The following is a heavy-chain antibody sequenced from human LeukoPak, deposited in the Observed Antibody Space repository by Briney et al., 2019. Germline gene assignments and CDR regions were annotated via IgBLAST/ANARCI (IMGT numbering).Heavy chain of an antibody. D-gene: IGHD6-19*01. V-gene: IGHV1-2*02. CDR2: INPNSGGT. CDR1: GYTFTGYY. CDR3: ARADAVAGTPDYYYYYMDV. Sequence: GASVKVSCKASGYTFTGYYMHWVRQAPGQGLEWMGWINPNSGGTNYAQKFQGRVTMTRDTSISTAYMELSRLRSDDTAVYYCARADAVAGTPDYYYYYMDVWGKGTTVTVSS. J-gene: IGHJ6*03.